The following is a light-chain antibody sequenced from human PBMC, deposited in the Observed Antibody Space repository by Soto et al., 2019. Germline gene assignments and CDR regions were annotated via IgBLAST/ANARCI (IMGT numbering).Light chain of an antibody. CDR3: QQYSTFLLT. CDR2: DAS. V-gene: IGKV1-5*01. J-gene: IGKJ3*01. Sequence: DIPMTQSPSTLSASVGDRVTITCRASQSLSRSLVWYQQKPGKAPKLLIYDASSLESGVPSRFSGSGFGTEFTLTISSLQPDDFATYYCQQYSTFLLTFGPGTTVDIK. CDR1: QSLSRS.